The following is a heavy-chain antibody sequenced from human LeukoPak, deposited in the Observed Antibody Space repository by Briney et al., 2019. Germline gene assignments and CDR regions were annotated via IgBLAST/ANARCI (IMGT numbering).Heavy chain of an antibody. J-gene: IGHJ4*02. D-gene: IGHD6-19*01. CDR1: GGSISSYY. CDR3: ARLHEYSSGWYYFDY. CDR2: IYHSGST. Sequence: SETLSLTCTVSGGSISSYYWSWIRQPPGKGLEWIGYIYHSGSTNYNPSLKSRVTISVDTSKNQFSLKLSSVTAADTAVYYCARLHEYSSGWYYFDYWGQGTLVTVSS. V-gene: IGHV4-59*08.